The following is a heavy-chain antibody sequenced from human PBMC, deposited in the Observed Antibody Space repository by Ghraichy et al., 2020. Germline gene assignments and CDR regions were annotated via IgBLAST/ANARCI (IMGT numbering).Heavy chain of an antibody. J-gene: IGHJ4*02. CDR2: ILHGGST. Sequence: SQTLSITCTVSGGSVSSSSDYWGWIRQPPGKGLEWIGNILHGGSTFYNPSLRGRVTISVDTSKNQFSLKLSSVTAADSAMYYCARYAIGTMLDNWGQGTLVTVS. V-gene: IGHV4-39*01. CDR3: ARYAIGTMLDN. D-gene: IGHD1-1*01. CDR1: GGSVSSSSDY.